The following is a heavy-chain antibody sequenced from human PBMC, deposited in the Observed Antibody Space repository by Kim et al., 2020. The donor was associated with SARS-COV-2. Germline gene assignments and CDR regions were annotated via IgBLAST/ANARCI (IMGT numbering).Heavy chain of an antibody. Sequence: SQTLSLTCANSGDRVSSNSAAWNWIRQSPSRGLEWLGRTYYRSKWYNDYAVSVKSRITINPDTSKNQFSLQLNSVTPEDTAVYYCANLPFDDFWSGADYWGQGTLVTVSS. CDR2: TYYRSKWYN. J-gene: IGHJ4*02. CDR3: ANLPFDDFWSGADY. D-gene: IGHD3-3*01. V-gene: IGHV6-1*01. CDR1: GDRVSSNSAA.